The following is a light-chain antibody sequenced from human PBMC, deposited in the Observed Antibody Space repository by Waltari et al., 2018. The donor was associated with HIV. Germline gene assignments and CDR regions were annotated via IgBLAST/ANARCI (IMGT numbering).Light chain of an antibody. CDR1: SSNIGAGYD. J-gene: IGLJ2*01. CDR2: GNS. CDR3: CSYASSGTLVV. V-gene: IGLV1-40*01. Sequence: QSVLTQPPSVSGAPGQRVTISCTGSSSNIGAGYDVNWYQQLPGTAPKLLIYGNSNRPSGVSNRFSGSKSGNTASLTISDLQAEDEADYYCCSYASSGTLVVFGGGTRVTVL.